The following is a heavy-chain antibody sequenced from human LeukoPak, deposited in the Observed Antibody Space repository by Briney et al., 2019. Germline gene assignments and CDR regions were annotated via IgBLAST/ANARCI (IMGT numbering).Heavy chain of an antibody. CDR2: IYYSGST. CDR3: ARLIRDCSSTSCSPTYYYYYMDV. J-gene: IGHJ6*03. V-gene: IGHV4-30-4*08. CDR1: GGSISSGDYY. D-gene: IGHD2-2*01. Sequence: SETLSLTCTVSGGSISSGDYYWSWIRQPPGKGLEWIGYIYYSGSTYYNPSLKSRVTISVDTSKNQFSLKLSSVTAADTAVYYCARLIRDCSSTSCSPTYYYYYMDVWGKGTTVTVSS.